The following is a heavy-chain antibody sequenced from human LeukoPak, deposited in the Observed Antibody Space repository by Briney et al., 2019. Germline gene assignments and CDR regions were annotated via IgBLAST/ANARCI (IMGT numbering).Heavy chain of an antibody. CDR2: IYYSGST. D-gene: IGHD3-22*01. V-gene: IGHV4-4*02. Sequence: SETLSLTCAVSGGSISSSNWWSWVRQPPGKGLEWIGYIYYSGSTYYNPSLKSRVTISVDTSKNQFSLKLSSVTAADTAVYHCARDSSGYYYGSAFDIWGQGTMVTVSS. CDR3: ARDSSGYYYGSAFDI. CDR1: GGSISSSNW. J-gene: IGHJ3*02.